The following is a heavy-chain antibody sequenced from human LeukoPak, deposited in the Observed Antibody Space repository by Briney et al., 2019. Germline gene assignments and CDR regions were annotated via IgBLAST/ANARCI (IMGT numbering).Heavy chain of an antibody. CDR1: GYTFTSYG. CDR2: ISAYNGNT. Sequence: ASVKVSCKASGYTFTSYGISWVRQAPGRGLEWMGWISAYNGNTNYAQKLQGRVTMTTDTSTSTAYMELRSLRSDDTAVYYCAREYCSSTSCYPDIWGQGTMVTVSS. CDR3: AREYCSSTSCYPDI. V-gene: IGHV1-18*01. J-gene: IGHJ3*02. D-gene: IGHD2-2*01.